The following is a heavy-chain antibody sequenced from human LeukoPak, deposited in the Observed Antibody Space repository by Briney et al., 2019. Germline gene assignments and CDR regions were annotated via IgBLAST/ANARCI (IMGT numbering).Heavy chain of an antibody. CDR2: IWNDGSKK. CDR1: GFTFSGYG. D-gene: IGHD1-26*01. Sequence: GGSLRLSCAASGFTFSGYGMHWVRQAPGKGLEWAAVIWNDGSKKYYADSVKGRFTISRDNSKNALYLQMNSLRAEDTAVYYCARGYGSYSINYWGQGTLVTVSS. V-gene: IGHV3-33*01. CDR3: ARGYGSYSINY. J-gene: IGHJ4*02.